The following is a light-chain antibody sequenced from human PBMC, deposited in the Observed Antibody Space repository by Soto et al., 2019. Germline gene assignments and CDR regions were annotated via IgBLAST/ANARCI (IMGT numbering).Light chain of an antibody. J-gene: IGKJ1*01. Sequence: EIVLTQSPATLSLSPGERATLSCRASQSVSSYLAWYQQKPGQAPGLLIYDASNRATGIPARFSGSGSGTDFTLTISSLEPEDFAVYYCQQRSNWLLTFGQGTKVEIK. CDR2: DAS. V-gene: IGKV3-11*01. CDR1: QSVSSY. CDR3: QQRSNWLLT.